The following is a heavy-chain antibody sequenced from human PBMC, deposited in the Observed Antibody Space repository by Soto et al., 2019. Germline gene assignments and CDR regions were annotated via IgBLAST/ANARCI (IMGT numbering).Heavy chain of an antibody. J-gene: IGHJ4*02. V-gene: IGHV3-9*01. CDR1: GFTFDDYA. CDR2: ISWNSGSI. D-gene: IGHD3-22*01. CDR3: AKGGWGYYDSSGFPIDY. Sequence: PGGSLRLSCAASGFTFDDYAMHWVRQAPGKGLEWVSGISWNSGSIGYADSVKGRFTISRDNAKNSLYLQMNSLRAEDTALYYCAKGGWGYYDSSGFPIDYWGQGTLVTVS.